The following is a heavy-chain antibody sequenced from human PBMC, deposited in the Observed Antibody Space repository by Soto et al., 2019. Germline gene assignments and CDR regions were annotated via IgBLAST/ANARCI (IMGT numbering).Heavy chain of an antibody. V-gene: IGHV1-18*01. Sequence: ASVKVSCKASGYIVTSYGISWVRQAPGQGLEWMGWISAYNGNTNYAQKLQGRVTMTTDTSTSTAYMELRSLRSDDTAVYYCARGPSLNGGGYYYYYGMDVWGQGXTVTVYS. CDR1: GYIVTSYG. J-gene: IGHJ6*02. D-gene: IGHD4-17*01. CDR2: ISAYNGNT. CDR3: ARGPSLNGGGYYYYYGMDV.